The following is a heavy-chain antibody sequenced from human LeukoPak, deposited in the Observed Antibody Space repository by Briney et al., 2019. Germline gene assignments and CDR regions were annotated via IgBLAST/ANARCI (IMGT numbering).Heavy chain of an antibody. V-gene: IGHV4-4*02. D-gene: IGHD6-19*01. CDR2: IYHSGTT. Sequence: SETLSLTCAVSGGSISSSNWWSWVRQSPGKGLEWIGEIYHSGTTNYNPSLKSRVTISVDKSKNQFSLRLSSVTAADTAVYHCTREHGWYYFDYWGQGTLVTVSS. J-gene: IGHJ4*02. CDR1: GGSISSSNW. CDR3: TREHGWYYFDY.